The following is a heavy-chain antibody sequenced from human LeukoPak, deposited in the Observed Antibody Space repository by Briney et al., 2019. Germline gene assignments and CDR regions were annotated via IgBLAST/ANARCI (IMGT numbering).Heavy chain of an antibody. Sequence: PGGSLRLSCAASGFTFSGYSLTWVRQAPGKGLEWVSSISNTGSYTYYLDSVKGRFTISRDNAKNSTFLQMNSLRAEDTAVYYCARDHDRHSDWLSYFQYWGQGTLVTVSS. CDR2: ISNTGSYT. D-gene: IGHD3-9*01. CDR1: GFTFSGYS. CDR3: ARDHDRHSDWLSYFQY. J-gene: IGHJ1*01. V-gene: IGHV3-21*01.